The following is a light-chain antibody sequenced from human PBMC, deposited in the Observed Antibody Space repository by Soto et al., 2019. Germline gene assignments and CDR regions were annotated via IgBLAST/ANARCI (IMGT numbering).Light chain of an antibody. J-gene: IGKJ4*01. CDR2: KAS. CDR3: QQYYSHPLS. Sequence: DIQMTQSPSTLSASVGDRVTITCRASQSISSWLAWYQQKPGKAPEVLIYKASSLESGVPSRFSGSGSGTEFTLTISSLQPDDLANYFCQQYYSHPLSFGGGNKVQIK. V-gene: IGKV1-5*03. CDR1: QSISSW.